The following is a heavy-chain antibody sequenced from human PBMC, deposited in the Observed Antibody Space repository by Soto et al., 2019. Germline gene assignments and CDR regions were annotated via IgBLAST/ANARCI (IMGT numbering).Heavy chain of an antibody. D-gene: IGHD2-15*01. CDR3: ARLGCSGVSCYSSIALMDV. Sequence: ASVKVSCKASGYTFTNYAVHWVRQAPGQRLEWVGWINAGNDQTKYSQKFQGRVTITRDTSASTAYLEMSSLRSEDTAVYYCARLGCSGVSCYSSIALMDVWGRGTTVTVSS. CDR1: GYTFTNYA. J-gene: IGHJ6*03. CDR2: INAGNDQT. V-gene: IGHV1-3*01.